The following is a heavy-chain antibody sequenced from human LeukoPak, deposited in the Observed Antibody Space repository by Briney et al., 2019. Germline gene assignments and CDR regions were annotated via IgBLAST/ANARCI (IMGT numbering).Heavy chain of an antibody. CDR1: GGSISSSSYY. Sequence: SETLSLTCTVSGGSISSSSYYWGWIRQPPGKGLEWIGSIYYSGSTYYNPSLKSRVTISVDTSKNQFSLKLSSVTAADTAVYYCARSGRGNFQHWGQGTLVTVPS. V-gene: IGHV4-39*07. CDR3: ARSGRGNFQH. CDR2: IYYSGST. J-gene: IGHJ1*01.